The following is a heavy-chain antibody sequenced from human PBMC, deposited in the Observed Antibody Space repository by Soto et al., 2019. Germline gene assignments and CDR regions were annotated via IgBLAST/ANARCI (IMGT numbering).Heavy chain of an antibody. Sequence: GASVKVSCKASGYTFTSYAMHWVRQAPGQRLEWMGWINAGNGNTKYSQKFQGRVTITRDTSASTAYMELSSLRSEDTAVYYCANLGVGATSVKGSMGYWGQGTLVTVSS. CDR3: ANLGVGATSVKGSMGY. CDR2: INAGNGNT. V-gene: IGHV1-3*01. D-gene: IGHD1-26*01. CDR1: GYTFTSYA. J-gene: IGHJ4*02.